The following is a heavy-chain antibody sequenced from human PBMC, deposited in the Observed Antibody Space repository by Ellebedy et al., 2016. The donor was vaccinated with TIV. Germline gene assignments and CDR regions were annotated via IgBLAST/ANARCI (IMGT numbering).Heavy chain of an antibody. CDR3: ARAVFHFDRTPRKIYYYYGMDV. CDR2: IIPIFGTA. Sequence: SVKVSCXASGGTFSSYAISWVRQAPGQGLEWMGGIIPIFGTANYAQKFQGRVTITADESTSTAYMELSSLRSEDTAVYYCARAVFHFDRTPRKIYYYYGMDVWGQGTTVTVSS. V-gene: IGHV1-69*13. J-gene: IGHJ6*02. D-gene: IGHD3-9*01. CDR1: GGTFSSYA.